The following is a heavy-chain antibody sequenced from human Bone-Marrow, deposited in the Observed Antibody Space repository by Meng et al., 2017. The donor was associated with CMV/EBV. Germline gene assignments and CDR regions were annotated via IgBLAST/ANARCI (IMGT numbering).Heavy chain of an antibody. CDR1: GFTFSSYS. CDR3: AKTRIAAAGTYYYYGMDV. CDR2: ISSSSSYI. J-gene: IGHJ6*02. Sequence: GESLKISCAASGFTFSSYSMNWVRQAPGKGLEWVSSISSSSSYIYYADSVKGRFTISRDNAKNSLYLQMNSLRAEDTAVYYCAKTRIAAAGTYYYYGMDVWGQGTTVTVSS. V-gene: IGHV3-21*04. D-gene: IGHD6-13*01.